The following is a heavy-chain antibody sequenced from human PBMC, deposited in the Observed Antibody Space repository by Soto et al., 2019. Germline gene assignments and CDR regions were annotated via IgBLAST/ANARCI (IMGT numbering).Heavy chain of an antibody. Sequence: PGGSLRLSCAASGVTFSSYPRNWVRQAPGKGLEWVSSISSSSSYIYYADSVKGRFTISRDNAKNSLYLQMNSLRAEDTAVYYCATGALRNQDYWGQGTLVTVSS. CDR1: GVTFSSYP. V-gene: IGHV3-21*01. CDR3: ATGALRNQDY. CDR2: ISSSSSYI. J-gene: IGHJ4*02.